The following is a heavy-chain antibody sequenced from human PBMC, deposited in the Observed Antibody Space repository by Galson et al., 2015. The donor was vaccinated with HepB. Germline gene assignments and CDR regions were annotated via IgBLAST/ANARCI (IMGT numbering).Heavy chain of an antibody. CDR1: GFKFDNYA. CDR3: AKALSPDSYYYYAMDA. CDR2: MSYDGTNK. Sequence: SLRLSCAASGFKFDNYALHWVRQAPGKGLEWVTLMSYDGTNKLYAASVKGRFTISRDTSKNTLYLQMNNLRPEDTALYYCAKALSPDSYYYYAMDAWGQGTTVAVSS. D-gene: IGHD2-21*02. V-gene: IGHV3-30*04. J-gene: IGHJ6*02.